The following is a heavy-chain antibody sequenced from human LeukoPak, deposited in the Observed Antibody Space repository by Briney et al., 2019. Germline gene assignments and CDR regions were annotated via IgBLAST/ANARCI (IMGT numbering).Heavy chain of an antibody. V-gene: IGHV1-46*01. CDR2: INPSGGST. J-gene: IGHJ4*02. CDR1: GYTFTSYY. CDR3: AREANYYDSSGYYRYFDY. D-gene: IGHD3-22*01. Sequence: ASVKVSCKASGYTFTSYYMHWVRQAPGQGLEWMGIINPSGGSTSYAQKFQGRVTMTRDTSTSTVYMELSSLRSEDTAVYYCAREANYYDSSGYYRYFDYWGRGTLVTVSS.